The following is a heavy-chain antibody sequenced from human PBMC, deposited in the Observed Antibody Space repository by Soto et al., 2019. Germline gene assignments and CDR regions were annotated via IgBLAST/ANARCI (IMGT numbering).Heavy chain of an antibody. V-gene: IGHV4-4*02. CDR1: GDSISSSHW. J-gene: IGHJ4*02. CDR2: IYHSGTT. Sequence: PSETLSLTCAVSGDSISSSHWWIWVRQPPGKGLEWIGEIYHSGTTYNNPSLESRVTMSVDKSRNQFSLHLNSVTAADTAVYYCARALPAVNKGSYYFDYWGQGTLVTVSS. D-gene: IGHD2-2*01. CDR3: ARALPAVNKGSYYFDY.